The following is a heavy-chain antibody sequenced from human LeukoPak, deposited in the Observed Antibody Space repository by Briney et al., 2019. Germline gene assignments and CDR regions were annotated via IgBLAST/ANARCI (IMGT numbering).Heavy chain of an antibody. Sequence: KPSETLSLTCAVYDESFSGHFWSWIRQPPGKGLEWIGEINQSGTTNYNPSLMSRVTLSVDTSKNQFSLKLSSVTAADTAVYYCARARAAAGRPYGMDVWGQGTTVTVSS. D-gene: IGHD6-13*01. J-gene: IGHJ6*02. CDR2: INQSGTT. V-gene: IGHV4-34*01. CDR1: DESFSGHF. CDR3: ARARAAAGRPYGMDV.